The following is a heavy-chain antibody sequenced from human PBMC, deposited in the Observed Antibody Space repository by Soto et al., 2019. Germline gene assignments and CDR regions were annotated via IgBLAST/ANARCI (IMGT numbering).Heavy chain of an antibody. D-gene: IGHD2-15*01. J-gene: IGHJ6*02. Sequence: QVQLVESGGGVVQPGRSLRLSCAASGFTFSSYAMHWVRQAPGKGLEWVAVISYDGSNKYYADSVKGRFTISRDNSKNTLYLQMNSLRAEDTAVYYCARDRYCSGGSCTASDYYYYGMDVWGQGTTVTVSS. V-gene: IGHV3-30-3*01. CDR2: ISYDGSNK. CDR3: ARDRYCSGGSCTASDYYYYGMDV. CDR1: GFTFSSYA.